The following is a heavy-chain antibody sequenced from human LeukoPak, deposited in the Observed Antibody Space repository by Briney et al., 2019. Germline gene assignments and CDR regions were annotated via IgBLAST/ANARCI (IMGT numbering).Heavy chain of an antibody. CDR3: AKGNGDHAIHPDY. CDR1: GFTFSSYA. V-gene: IGHV3-30-3*01. CDR2: ISYDGSIK. J-gene: IGHJ4*02. D-gene: IGHD4-17*01. Sequence: GGSLRLSCAASGFTFSSYAMHWVRQAPGKGLEWVAVISYDGSIKYYADSVKGRFTISRDNSKNTLYLQMNSLRADDTAVYYCAKGNGDHAIHPDYWGQGTLVTVSS.